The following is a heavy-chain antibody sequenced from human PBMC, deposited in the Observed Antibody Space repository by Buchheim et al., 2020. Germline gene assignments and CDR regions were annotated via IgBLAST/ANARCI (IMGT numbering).Heavy chain of an antibody. J-gene: IGHJ6*02. V-gene: IGHV4-30-4*01. CDR3: AGQPHPLASGDYYYGMDV. CDR2: IYYSGST. Sequence: QVQLQESGPGLVKPSQTLSLTCTVSGGSISSGDYYWSWIRQPPGKGLEWIGYIYYSGSTYYNPSLKSRVTISVDTSTNQISLKLSSVTAADTAVYYCAGQPHPLASGDYYYGMDVWGQGTT. CDR1: GGSISSGDYY. D-gene: IGHD3-10*01.